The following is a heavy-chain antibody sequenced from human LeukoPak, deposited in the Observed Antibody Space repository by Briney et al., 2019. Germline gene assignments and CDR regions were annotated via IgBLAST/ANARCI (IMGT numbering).Heavy chain of an antibody. Sequence: SETLSLTCTVSGGSISSSSYYWGWIRQPPGKGLEWIGSIYYSGSTYYNPSLKSRVTISVDTSKNQFSLKLSSVTAADTAVYYCARVNYYDSSGFLRAKYFQHWGQGTLVTVSS. CDR1: GGSISSSSYY. D-gene: IGHD3-22*01. V-gene: IGHV4-39*07. CDR3: ARVNYYDSSGFLRAKYFQH. CDR2: IYYSGST. J-gene: IGHJ1*01.